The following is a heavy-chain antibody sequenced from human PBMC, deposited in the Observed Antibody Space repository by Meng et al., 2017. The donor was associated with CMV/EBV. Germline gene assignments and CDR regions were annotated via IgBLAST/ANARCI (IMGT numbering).Heavy chain of an antibody. CDR3: ARDLEDGAPPIPGY. Sequence: VQLAESGGGVVQPGRSLRLSCAASGFTFSSYAMHWVRQAPGKGLEWVAVISYDGSNKYYADSVKGRFTISRDNSKNTLYLQMNSLRAEDTAVYYCARDLEDGAPPIPGYWGQGTLVTVSS. CDR2: ISYDGSNK. J-gene: IGHJ4*02. D-gene: IGHD4-17*01. CDR1: GFTFSSYA. V-gene: IGHV3-30-3*01.